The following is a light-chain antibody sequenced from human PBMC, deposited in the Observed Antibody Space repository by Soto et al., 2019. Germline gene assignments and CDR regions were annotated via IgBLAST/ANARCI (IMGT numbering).Light chain of an antibody. CDR1: SSDVGGYNY. Sequence: QSALTQPASVSGSPGQSITISCTGTSSDVGGYNYVSWYQQHPGKAPKVMIYEVSNRPSGVSNRFSVSKSGNTASLTISGLQAEDEADYYCCSYTNSNTLVFGTGTKVTVL. J-gene: IGLJ1*01. CDR3: CSYTNSNTLV. CDR2: EVS. V-gene: IGLV2-14*01.